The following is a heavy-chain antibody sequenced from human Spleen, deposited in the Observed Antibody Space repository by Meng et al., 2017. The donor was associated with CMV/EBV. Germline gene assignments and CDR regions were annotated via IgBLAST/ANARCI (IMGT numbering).Heavy chain of an antibody. V-gene: IGHV1-2*02. Sequence: CKDSGYTFIGYYMHWVRQAPGQGLEWMGWINPNNGVTKYTQKFQGRVTLTRDTSIGTAHMDLSRLTSVDTAVYYCARPNFPSNWFDPWGQGTLVTVSS. D-gene: IGHD4/OR15-4a*01. CDR2: INPNNGVT. J-gene: IGHJ5*02. CDR1: GYTFIGYY. CDR3: ARPNFPSNWFDP.